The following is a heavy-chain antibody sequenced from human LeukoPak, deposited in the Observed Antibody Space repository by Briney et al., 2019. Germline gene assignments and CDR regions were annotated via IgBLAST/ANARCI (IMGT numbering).Heavy chain of an antibody. Sequence: SETLSLTCTVSGGSISSSSYYWGWIRQPPGKGLGWIGSIYYSGSTYYNPSLKSRVTISVDTSKNQFSLKLSSVTAADTAVYYCASPYCSGGSCYWGQGTLVTVSS. J-gene: IGHJ4*02. CDR2: IYYSGST. CDR1: GGSISSSSYY. CDR3: ASPYCSGGSCY. V-gene: IGHV4-39*01. D-gene: IGHD2-15*01.